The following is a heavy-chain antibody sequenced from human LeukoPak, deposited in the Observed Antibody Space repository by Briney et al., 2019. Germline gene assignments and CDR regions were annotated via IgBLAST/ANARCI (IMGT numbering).Heavy chain of an antibody. D-gene: IGHD1-26*01. CDR3: AKKIPGTYPFDY. CDR1: GFAFSSYV. J-gene: IGHJ4*02. CDR2: ITGSSDIT. Sequence: GGSLRLSCEASGFAFSSYVMAWVRQAPEKGLEWVAGITGSSDITDYADFVKGRFTISRDNSKNTLYLQMNSLMAVDTAIYYCAKKIPGTYPFDYWGRGTLVTVSS. V-gene: IGHV3-23*01.